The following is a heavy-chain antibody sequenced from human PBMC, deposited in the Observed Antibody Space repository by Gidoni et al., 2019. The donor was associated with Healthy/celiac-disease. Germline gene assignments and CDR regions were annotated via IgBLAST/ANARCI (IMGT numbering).Heavy chain of an antibody. Sequence: EVQLLDSGGGLVPPGASLRLACSASGFTFTSYAMSWVRQALGTGLEWVSAISGSGGTTYYPESVKGRFTISRDTSKNTLYLQMNSLRADDTATYYCAKDRSWASLRGFDYWGQGTLVTVSS. CDR2: ISGSGGTT. J-gene: IGHJ4*02. CDR3: AKDRSWASLRGFDY. V-gene: IGHV3-23*01. D-gene: IGHD6-13*01. CDR1: GFTFTSYA.